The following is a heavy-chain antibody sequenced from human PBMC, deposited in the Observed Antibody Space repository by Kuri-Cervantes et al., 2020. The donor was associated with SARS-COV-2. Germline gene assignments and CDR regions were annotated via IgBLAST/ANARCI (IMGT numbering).Heavy chain of an antibody. V-gene: IGHV3-74*01. Sequence: GESLKISCAASGFTFSRDTMYWVRQAPGKGLVWVSRMNGDGSSITYADSVKGRFTISRDNAKNTLYLQMNSLRVEDTAVYFCARAPSGSPTDYWGQGTRVTVSS. D-gene: IGHD1-26*01. J-gene: IGHJ4*02. CDR2: MNGDGSSI. CDR1: GFTFSRDT. CDR3: ARAPSGSPTDY.